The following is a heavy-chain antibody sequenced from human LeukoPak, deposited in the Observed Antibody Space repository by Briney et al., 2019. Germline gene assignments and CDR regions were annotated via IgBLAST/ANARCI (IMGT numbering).Heavy chain of an antibody. J-gene: IGHJ6*03. CDR2: IYYSGTT. CDR1: GGSISSYY. CDR3: AREFSSSKIYHYHMDV. V-gene: IGHV4-59*01. D-gene: IGHD6-6*01. Sequence: SETLSLTCSVSGGSISSYYWNWIRQPPGKGLEWIGYIYYSGTTNYNPSLQSRVTISVDTSKNQFSLMLRSVTAADTAVYYCAREFSSSKIYHYHMDVWGKGTTVTVSS.